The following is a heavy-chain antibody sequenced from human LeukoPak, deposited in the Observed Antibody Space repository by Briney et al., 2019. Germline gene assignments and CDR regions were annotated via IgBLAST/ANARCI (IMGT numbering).Heavy chain of an antibody. Sequence: GGSLRLSCAASGFTFGSYWMSWVRQAAGKGLEWVGNINQDGSEKYYVDSVKGRLPISRENAKNSLYLQMNSLRAEDTAVYYCARDRSRFLLWGQGTMVTVSS. CDR2: INQDGSEK. D-gene: IGHD6-13*01. V-gene: IGHV3-7*01. J-gene: IGHJ3*01. CDR3: ARDRSRFLL. CDR1: GFTFGSYW.